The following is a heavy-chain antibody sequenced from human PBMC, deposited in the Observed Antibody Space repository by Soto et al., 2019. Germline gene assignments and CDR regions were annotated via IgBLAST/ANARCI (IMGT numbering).Heavy chain of an antibody. CDR3: ARQGSWPYYYYGLDV. CDR1: GYTFTTSG. J-gene: IGHJ6*02. CDR2: ISTYNGDT. D-gene: IGHD1-26*01. Sequence: QVQLVQSGPEVKKPGASVKVSCEASGYTFTTSGISWVRQAPGQGLEWMGWISTYNGDTNSAQKFQGSVTMTADTSTGTAYMELISLKSDDTAVYYCARQGSWPYYYYGLDVWGQGTTVTVSS. V-gene: IGHV1-18*01.